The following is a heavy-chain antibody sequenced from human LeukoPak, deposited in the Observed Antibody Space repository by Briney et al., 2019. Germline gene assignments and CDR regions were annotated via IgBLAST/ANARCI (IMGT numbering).Heavy chain of an antibody. Sequence: GGSLRLSCAASGFTFSSYWMNWARQAPGKGLEWVASINHNGNVNYYVDSVKGRFTISRDNAKNSLYLQMNSLRAEDTAVYYCARHVLRYFDWSNYGMDVWGQGTTVTVSS. CDR2: INHNGNVN. J-gene: IGHJ6*02. V-gene: IGHV3-7*01. CDR3: ARHVLRYFDWSNYGMDV. CDR1: GFTFSSYW. D-gene: IGHD3-9*01.